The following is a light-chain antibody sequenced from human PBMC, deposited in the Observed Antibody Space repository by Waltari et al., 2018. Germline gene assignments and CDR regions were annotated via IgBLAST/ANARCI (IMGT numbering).Light chain of an antibody. Sequence: EIVMTQSPATLSVSPGEGATRSCRASQSISNKLAWYQQKPGQAPRLLIFGASTRATGVPARFSGSGSGTEFTLSISSLQSEDFAVYFCQHYNNLPLTFGGGTRVEI. CDR1: QSISNK. J-gene: IGKJ4*01. CDR2: GAS. CDR3: QHYNNLPLT. V-gene: IGKV3-15*01.